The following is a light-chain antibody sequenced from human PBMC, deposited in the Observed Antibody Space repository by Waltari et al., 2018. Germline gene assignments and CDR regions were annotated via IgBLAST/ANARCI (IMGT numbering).Light chain of an antibody. V-gene: IGLV2-14*03. J-gene: IGLJ2*01. CDR3: SSQSSNNVVI. CDR2: DVN. CDR1: SSDVGGDGS. Sequence: QSALTQPAPVSGSPGQSITISCTGSSSDVGGDGSVSWSQDHPGQAPPVIIYDVNNRPSGLSDRFSGSKSGHTASLTITGLQSEDEATYYCSSQSSNNVVIVGGGTKLTVL.